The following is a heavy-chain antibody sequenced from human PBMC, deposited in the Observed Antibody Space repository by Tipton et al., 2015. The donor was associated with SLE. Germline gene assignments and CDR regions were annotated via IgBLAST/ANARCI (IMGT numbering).Heavy chain of an antibody. Sequence: TLSLTCIVSGGSITSGSYYWTWIRQPAGKGLEWIGHIYTSGSTNYNPSLKSRVTISVDTSKNQFSLNLTSVTAADTAVYYCAREIDPAAGYEFTWFDPWGQGTLVTVSS. J-gene: IGHJ5*02. V-gene: IGHV4-61*09. D-gene: IGHD6-13*01. CDR2: IYTSGST. CDR1: GGSITSGSYY. CDR3: AREIDPAAGYEFTWFDP.